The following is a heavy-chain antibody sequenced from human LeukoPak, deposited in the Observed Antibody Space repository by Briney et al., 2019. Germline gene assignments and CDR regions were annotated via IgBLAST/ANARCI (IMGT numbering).Heavy chain of an antibody. CDR2: IKQDGSAK. CDR1: GFTFSSYS. Sequence: GGSLRLSCAASGFTFSSYSMNWVRQVPGKGLQWVANIKQDGSAKFYVDSVKGRFTISRDNTKNSLYLRMNSLRVEDTAVYYCARGDFSDYGDYVDAFDIWGQGTMVTVSS. V-gene: IGHV3-7*01. D-gene: IGHD4-17*01. J-gene: IGHJ3*02. CDR3: ARGDFSDYGDYVDAFDI.